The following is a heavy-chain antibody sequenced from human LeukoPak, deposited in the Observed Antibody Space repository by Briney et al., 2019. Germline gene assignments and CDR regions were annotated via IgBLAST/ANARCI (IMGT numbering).Heavy chain of an antibody. V-gene: IGHV1-2*02. D-gene: IGHD3-10*01. CDR3: ARELDGSGSYSFGY. J-gene: IGHJ4*02. CDR1: GYTFTGYY. Sequence: ASVKVSCKASGYTFTGYYMHWVRQAPGQGLEWMGWINPNSGGTNYAQKFQGRVTMTRDTSISTAYMELSSLRSEDTAVYYCARELDGSGSYSFGYWGQGTLVTVSS. CDR2: INPNSGGT.